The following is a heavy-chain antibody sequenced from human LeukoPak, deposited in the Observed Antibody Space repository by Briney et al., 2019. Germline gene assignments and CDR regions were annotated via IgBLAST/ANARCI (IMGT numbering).Heavy chain of an antibody. V-gene: IGHV3-74*01. CDR2: INSDVSST. CDR3: ARDGIYSNEFDY. Sequence: PGGSLRLSCAASGFTFSRYWMDWVRQAPGKGLVWVSRINSDVSSTSYADSVKGRFTISRDNAKNTLYLQMNSLRAEDTAVYYCARDGIYSNEFDYWGQGTLVTVSS. J-gene: IGHJ4*02. CDR1: GFTFSRYW. D-gene: IGHD4-11*01.